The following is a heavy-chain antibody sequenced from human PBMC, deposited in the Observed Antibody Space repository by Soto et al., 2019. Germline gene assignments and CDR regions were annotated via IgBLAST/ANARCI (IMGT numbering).Heavy chain of an antibody. CDR3: ARERSYGLDY. Sequence: QVQLVQSGAEVKKPGASVKVSCKASGYTFTSYDINWVRQATGQGLEWMGWMNPNSGNTVYAQKFXXRVTTTRNTSISTAYMELSSLGSEDTAVYYCARERSYGLDYWGQGTLVTVSS. CDR2: MNPNSGNT. D-gene: IGHD5-18*01. V-gene: IGHV1-8*01. J-gene: IGHJ4*02. CDR1: GYTFTSYD.